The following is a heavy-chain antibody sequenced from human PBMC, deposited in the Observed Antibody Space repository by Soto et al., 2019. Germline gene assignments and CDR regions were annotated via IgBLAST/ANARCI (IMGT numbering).Heavy chain of an antibody. CDR3: ARVAKMATVTKGYYYYMDV. CDR2: IIPILGIA. CDR1: GGTFSNYT. D-gene: IGHD4-17*01. V-gene: IGHV1-69*02. Sequence: QVQLVQSGAEVKKPGSSVKVSCKASGGTFSNYTISWVRQAPGQGLEWMGRIIPILGIANYAQKFQGRVTTTADKTTNTAHMELTSLRAEDTAVYYCARVAKMATVTKGYYYYMDVWGKGTTVTVSS. J-gene: IGHJ6*03.